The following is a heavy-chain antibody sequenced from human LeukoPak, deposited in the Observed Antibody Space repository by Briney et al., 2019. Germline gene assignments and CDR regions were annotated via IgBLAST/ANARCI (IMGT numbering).Heavy chain of an antibody. CDR2: INPNSGGT. D-gene: IGHD5/OR15-5a*01. CDR1: GYTFTGYY. J-gene: IGHJ3*02. CDR3: ARAGTPGSSVTDAFDI. V-gene: IGHV1-2*02. Sequence: GASVKVSCKASGYTFTGYYIHWVRQAPGQGLEWMGWINPNSGGTNYAQKFQGRVTMTRDTSISTAYMELSRLRSDDTAVYYCARAGTPGSSVTDAFDIWGQGTMVTVSS.